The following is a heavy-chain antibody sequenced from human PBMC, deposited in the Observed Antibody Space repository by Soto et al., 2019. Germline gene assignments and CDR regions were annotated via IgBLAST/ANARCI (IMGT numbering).Heavy chain of an antibody. CDR2: INHSRST. J-gene: IGHJ6*02. V-gene: IGHV4-34*01. Sequence: SETLSLTCAVYGGSFSGYYWSWIRQPPGKELEWIGEINHSRSTNYNPSLKSRDTISVDTSKNQFSLKLSSVTAADTAVYYCARRKGIAAAGNYYYYGMDVWGQGTTVTVSS. D-gene: IGHD6-13*01. CDR1: GGSFSGYY. CDR3: ARRKGIAAAGNYYYYGMDV.